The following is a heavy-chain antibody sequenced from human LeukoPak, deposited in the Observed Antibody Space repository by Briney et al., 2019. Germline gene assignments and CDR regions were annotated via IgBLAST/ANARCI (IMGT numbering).Heavy chain of an antibody. D-gene: IGHD3-10*01. CDR1: GFTFSSYW. J-gene: IGHJ5*02. V-gene: IGHV3-74*01. CDR2: INSDVSCT. CDR3: ARATGSEFDP. Sequence: GGSLRLSCAASGFTFSSYWTLWVRQAPGKGLVWVSRINSDVSCTSYADSVEGRFTIARDNAKNTLYLQMNSLRAEDTAVYYCARATGSEFDPWGQGTLVTVSS.